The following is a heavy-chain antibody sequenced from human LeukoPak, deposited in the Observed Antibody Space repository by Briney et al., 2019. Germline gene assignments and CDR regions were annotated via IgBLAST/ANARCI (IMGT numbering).Heavy chain of an antibody. D-gene: IGHD3-22*01. Sequence: KPSETLSLTCTVSGGSISSYYWSWIRQPPGKGLEWIGYIYHSGSTYYNPSLKSRITISVDRSKDQFSLKLSSVTAADTAVYYCARADYDSSGYLDTWGQGTLVTVSS. CDR3: ARADYDSSGYLDT. CDR2: IYHSGST. J-gene: IGHJ5*02. V-gene: IGHV4-59*12. CDR1: GGSISSYY.